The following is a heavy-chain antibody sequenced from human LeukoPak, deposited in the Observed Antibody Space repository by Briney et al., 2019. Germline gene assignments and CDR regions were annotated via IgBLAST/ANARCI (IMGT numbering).Heavy chain of an antibody. D-gene: IGHD1-26*01. CDR3: ATAYSPLGFDY. J-gene: IGHJ4*02. V-gene: IGHV3-74*01. CDR2: IDSDGSTT. Sequence: PGGSLRLSCAVSGFTFSRYWMHWVRQAPGKGLVWVSRIDSDGSTTAYADSVKGRFTISRDNAKNTLYLQMNSLRPEDTAVYCCATAYSPLGFDYWGQGTLVTVSS. CDR1: GFTFSRYW.